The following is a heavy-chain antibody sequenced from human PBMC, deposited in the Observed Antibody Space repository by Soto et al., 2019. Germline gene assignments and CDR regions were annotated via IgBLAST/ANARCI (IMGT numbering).Heavy chain of an antibody. CDR1: GFTFSSYS. V-gene: IGHV3-21*01. CDR2: ISSSSSYI. CDR3: ARDPGPPEYYDILTGYYPKPNWFDP. D-gene: IGHD3-9*01. Sequence: PGGSLRLSCAASGFTFSSYSMNWVRQAPGKGLEWVSSISSSSSYIYYADSVKGRFTISRDNAKNSLYLQMNSLRAEDTAVYYCARDPGPPEYYDILTGYYPKPNWFDPWGQGTLVTVSS. J-gene: IGHJ5*02.